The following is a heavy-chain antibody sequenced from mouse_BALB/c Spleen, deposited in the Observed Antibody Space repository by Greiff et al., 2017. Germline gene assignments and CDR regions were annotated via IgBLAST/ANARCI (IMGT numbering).Heavy chain of an antibody. CDR1: GFYIKDYY. J-gene: IGHJ3*01. CDR2: IDPENGNT. V-gene: IGHV14-1*02. D-gene: IGHD2-1*01. CDR3: AYGNLFAY. Sequence: VQLKQSGAELVRPGALVKLSCKASGFYIKDYYMHWVKQRPEQGLEWIGWIDPENGNTIYDPKFQGKASITADTSSNTAYLQLSSLTSEDTAVYSCAYGNLFAYWGQGTLVTVSA.